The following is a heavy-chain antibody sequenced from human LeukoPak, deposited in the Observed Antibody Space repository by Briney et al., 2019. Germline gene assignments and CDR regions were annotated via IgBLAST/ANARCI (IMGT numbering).Heavy chain of an antibody. J-gene: IGHJ3*02. V-gene: IGHV4-34*01. CDR1: GGSFSGYY. CDR3: ARATLDAFDI. Sequence: SETLSLTCAVNGGSFSGYYWSWIRQPPGKGLEWIGEINHSGSTNYNPSLKSRVTISVDTSKNQFSLKLSSVTAADTAVYYCARATLDAFDIWGQGTMVTVSS. CDR2: INHSGST.